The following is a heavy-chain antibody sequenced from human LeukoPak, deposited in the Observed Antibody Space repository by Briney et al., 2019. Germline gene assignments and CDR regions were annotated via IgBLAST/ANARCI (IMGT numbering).Heavy chain of an antibody. V-gene: IGHV4-34*01. CDR3: ARGPPLNPGDYDSSGYYYFDY. CDR1: GGSFSGYY. Sequence: PSETLSLTCAVYGGSFSGYYWSWIRQPPGKGLEWIGEINHSGRTNYNPSLKSRVTISVDTYKNQFSLNLSSVSAADTAVYYCARGPPLNPGDYDSSGYYYFDYWGQGTLVTVS. CDR2: INHSGRT. D-gene: IGHD3-22*01. J-gene: IGHJ4*02.